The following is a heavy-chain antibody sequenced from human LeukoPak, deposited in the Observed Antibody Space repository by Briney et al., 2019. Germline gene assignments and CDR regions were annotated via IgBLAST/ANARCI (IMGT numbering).Heavy chain of an antibody. D-gene: IGHD2-2*01. CDR3: ATDPGELVPAAKGPRGDYCYGMDV. Sequence: ASVKVSCKASGYTFTSYAMHWVRQAPGQRLEWMGWINAGNGNTKYSQKFQGRVTITRDTSASTAYMELSSLRSEDTAVYYCATDPGELVPAAKGPRGDYCYGMDVWGQGTTVTVSS. V-gene: IGHV1-3*01. CDR1: GYTFTSYA. J-gene: IGHJ6*02. CDR2: INAGNGNT.